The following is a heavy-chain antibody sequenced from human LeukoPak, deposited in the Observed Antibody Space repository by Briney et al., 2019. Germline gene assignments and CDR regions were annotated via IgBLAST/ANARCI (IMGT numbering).Heavy chain of an antibody. V-gene: IGHV3-48*04. J-gene: IGHJ4*02. Sequence: GGSLRLSCAASGFTFSSYSMNWVRQALGKGLEWLSYISSSSGTIYYADSVKGRFTISRDNAKNSLYLQMNSLRAEDTAVYHCARGNYFDDWGQGTLVTVSS. CDR3: ARGNYFDD. CDR2: ISSSSGTI. CDR1: GFTFSSYS.